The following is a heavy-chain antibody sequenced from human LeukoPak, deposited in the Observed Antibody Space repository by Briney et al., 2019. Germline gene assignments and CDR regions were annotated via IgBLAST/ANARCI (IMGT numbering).Heavy chain of an antibody. D-gene: IGHD3-10*01. J-gene: IGHJ2*01. Sequence: SSETLSLTCAVYGWSLSGYYWSWIRQPPGKGLEWIREINHSGSTSYNPSLKSRVTISINTSKNQFSLKLSSVTAADTAVFYCARRVWFGESSHWSFDLWGRGTLVTVSS. CDR1: GWSLSGYY. CDR3: ARRVWFGESSHWSFDL. V-gene: IGHV4-34*01. CDR2: INHSGST.